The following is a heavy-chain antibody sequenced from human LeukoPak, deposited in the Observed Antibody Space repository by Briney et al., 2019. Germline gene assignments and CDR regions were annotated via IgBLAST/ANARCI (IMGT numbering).Heavy chain of an antibody. J-gene: IGHJ5*02. CDR3: ARVLLWFGESAWFDP. Sequence: SQTLSLTCAISGDSVSSNSAAWNWIRQSPSRGLEWLGRTYYRSKWYNDYAVSVKSRITINPDTSTNQFSLQLNSVTPEDTAVYYCARVLLWFGESAWFDPWGQGTLVTVSS. CDR2: TYYRSKWYN. CDR1: GDSVSSNSAA. V-gene: IGHV6-1*01. D-gene: IGHD3-10*01.